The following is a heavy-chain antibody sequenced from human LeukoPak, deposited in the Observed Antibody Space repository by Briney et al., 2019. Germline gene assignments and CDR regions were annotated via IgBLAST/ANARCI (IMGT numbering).Heavy chain of an antibody. CDR3: AGVSTSDYFDC. CDR2: INYSGST. CDR1: GGSITTSNYY. J-gene: IGHJ4*02. Sequence: PSETLSLTCTVSGGSITTSNYYWGWIRQPPGKGLEWIGIINYSGSTYYNPSLKSRVTMSVDTSKNQFSLKLNSVTAADTAVYYCAGVSTSDYFDCWGQGTLVTVSS. V-gene: IGHV4-39*07.